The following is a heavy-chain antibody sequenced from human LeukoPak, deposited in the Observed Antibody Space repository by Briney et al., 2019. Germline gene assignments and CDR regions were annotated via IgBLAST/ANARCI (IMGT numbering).Heavy chain of an antibody. V-gene: IGHV3-23*01. D-gene: IGHD1/OR15-1a*01. CDR2: LSGSGRAT. CDR1: GFTFSSYN. J-gene: IGHJ5*02. Sequence: GGSLRLSCVASGFTFSSYNMIWVRQAPGKGLEWVSGLSGSGRATYYAHSVKGRFTISRENSKNAMFLQMNSLRVDDTAVYYCARQRVMLTGTGGTWIDPWGQGTLVTVSS. CDR3: ARQRVMLTGTGGTWIDP.